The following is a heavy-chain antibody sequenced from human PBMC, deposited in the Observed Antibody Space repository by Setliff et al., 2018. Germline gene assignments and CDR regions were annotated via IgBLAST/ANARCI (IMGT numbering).Heavy chain of an antibody. V-gene: IGHV3-53*01. CDR1: GFSFSRHW. CDR3: ARAVAGNYYYYYYMDV. D-gene: IGHD6-19*01. Sequence: GGSLRLSCVVSGFSFSRHWMSWVRQAPGKGLEWVSVIYSGGSTYYADSVKGRFTISRDNSKNTLYLQMNSLRAEDTAVYYCARAVAGNYYYYYYMDVWGKGTTVTVSS. CDR2: IYSGGST. J-gene: IGHJ6*03.